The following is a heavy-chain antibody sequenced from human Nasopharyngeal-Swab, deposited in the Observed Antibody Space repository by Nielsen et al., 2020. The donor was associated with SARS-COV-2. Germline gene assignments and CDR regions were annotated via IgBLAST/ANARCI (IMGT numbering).Heavy chain of an antibody. J-gene: IGHJ6*02. D-gene: IGHD2-15*01. Sequence: WIRQPPGKGLEWVSSISSSSSYIYYADSVKGRFTISRDNAKNSLYLQMNSLRAEDTAVYYCARDPVATLSYYYYGMDVWGQGTTVTVSS. CDR3: ARDPVATLSYYYYGMDV. CDR2: ISSSSSYI. V-gene: IGHV3-21*01.